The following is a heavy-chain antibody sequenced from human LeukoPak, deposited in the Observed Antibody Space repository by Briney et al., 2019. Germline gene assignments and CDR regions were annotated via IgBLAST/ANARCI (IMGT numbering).Heavy chain of an antibody. CDR1: GGTFSSYA. D-gene: IGHD6-19*01. CDR2: IIPIFGTA. J-gene: IGHJ5*02. CDR3: ARDSARRAVATSWFDP. Sequence: GASVKVSCKASGGTFSSYAISWVRQAPGQGLEWMGGIIPIFGTANYAQKFQGRVTITTDESTSTAYMELSSLRSEDTAVYYCARDSARRAVATSWFDPRGQGTLVTVSS. V-gene: IGHV1-69*05.